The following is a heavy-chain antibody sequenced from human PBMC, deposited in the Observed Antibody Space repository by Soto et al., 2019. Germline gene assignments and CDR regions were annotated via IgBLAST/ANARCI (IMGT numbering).Heavy chain of an antibody. CDR1: GASISTPTYY. CDR2: IYSNGIT. V-gene: IGHV4-39*01. Sequence: NPSETLSLTCTVSGASISTPTYYWGWIRQPPGKGLEWVGNIYSNGITFYNSSLKSRLTVFVDTSRNQFSLKLSSVTAADTATYYSARLKNNWYFDIWGRGTLVTVSS. CDR3: ARLKNNWYFDI. J-gene: IGHJ2*01.